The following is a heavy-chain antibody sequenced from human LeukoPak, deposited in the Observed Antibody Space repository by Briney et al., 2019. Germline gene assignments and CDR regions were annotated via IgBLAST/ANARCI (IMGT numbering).Heavy chain of an antibody. D-gene: IGHD6-13*01. CDR2: IIPIFGTA. CDR1: GGTFSSYA. CDR3: ARASSAAGYSYYYGMDV. J-gene: IGHJ6*04. V-gene: IGHV1-69*13. Sequence: VASVKVSCKASGGTFSSYAISWVRQAPGQGLEWMGGIIPIFGTANYAQKFQGRVTITADESTSTAYMELSSLRSEDTAVYYCARASSAAGYSYYYGMDVWGKGTTVTVSS.